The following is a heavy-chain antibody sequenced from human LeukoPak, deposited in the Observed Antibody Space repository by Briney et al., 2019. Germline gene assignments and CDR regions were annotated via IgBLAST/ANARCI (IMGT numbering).Heavy chain of an antibody. CDR2: IYHSGST. V-gene: IGHV4-4*02. CDR1: GGSISSSNW. Sequence: SETLSLTCAVSGGSISSSNWWSWVRQPPGKGLEWIGEIYHSGSTNYNPSLKSRVTISVDKSKNQFSLKLSSVTAADTAVYYCARSRAHSSSWYGSVGWFDPWGQGTLVTVSS. D-gene: IGHD6-13*01. CDR3: ARSRAHSSSWYGSVGWFDP. J-gene: IGHJ5*02.